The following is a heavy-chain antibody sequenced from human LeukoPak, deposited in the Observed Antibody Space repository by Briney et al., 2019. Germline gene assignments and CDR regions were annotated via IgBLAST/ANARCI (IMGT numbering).Heavy chain of an antibody. D-gene: IGHD5-18*01. CDR1: GGTFSSYS. Sequence: ASVTVSCTASGGTFSSYSISWVRRAPGQGLEWMGGIIPIFDTADYAQKFQGRVTITADESTSTAYMELNGLRSDDTAIYYCARTWIQLFTPDFDLWGQGTLVTVSS. J-gene: IGHJ4*02. CDR3: ARTWIQLFTPDFDL. V-gene: IGHV1-69*13. CDR2: IIPIFDTA.